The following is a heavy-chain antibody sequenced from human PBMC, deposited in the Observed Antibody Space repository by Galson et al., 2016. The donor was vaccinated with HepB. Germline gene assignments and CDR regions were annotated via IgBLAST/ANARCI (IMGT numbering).Heavy chain of an antibody. V-gene: IGHV3-23*01. CDR3: VKGAGTIDY. CDR1: GFTFSNYA. Sequence: SLRLSCAASGFTFSNYAMSWVRQAPGKGLEWVSGINSDGTSTTYADSVKGRFTISRDNAKNSLYLQMNSLRDEDTAVYYCVKGAGTIDYWGQGTLVTVSS. J-gene: IGHJ4*02. CDR2: INSDGTST. D-gene: IGHD6-19*01.